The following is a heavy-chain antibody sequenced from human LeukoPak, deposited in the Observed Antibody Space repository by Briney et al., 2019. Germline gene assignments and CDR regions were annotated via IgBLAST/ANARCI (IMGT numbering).Heavy chain of an antibody. V-gene: IGHV4-34*01. CDR1: GGSFSGYY. J-gene: IGHJ6*03. Sequence: SETLSLTCAVYGGSFSGYYWSWIRQPPGKGLEWIGEINHSGSTNYNPSLKSRVTISVDTSKNQFSLKLSSVTAAGPAVYYCARGRRWLQPYYYYYMDVWGKGTTVTVSS. D-gene: IGHD5-24*01. CDR3: ARGRRWLQPYYYYYMDV. CDR2: INHSGST.